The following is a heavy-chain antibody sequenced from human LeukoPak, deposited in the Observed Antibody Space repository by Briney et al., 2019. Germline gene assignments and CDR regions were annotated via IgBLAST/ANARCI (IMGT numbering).Heavy chain of an antibody. CDR2: MNPNSGGT. D-gene: IGHD3-3*01. CDR1: GYTFTGYY. CDR3: ARVGPLRGVVFYFDY. V-gene: IGHV1-2*02. Sequence: ASVKVSCKASGYTFTGYYMHWVRQAPGQGLEWMGWMNPNSGGTNYAQKFQGRVTMTRDTSISTAYIELSRLRSDDTAVYYCARVGPLRGVVFYFDYWGQGTLVTVSS. J-gene: IGHJ4*02.